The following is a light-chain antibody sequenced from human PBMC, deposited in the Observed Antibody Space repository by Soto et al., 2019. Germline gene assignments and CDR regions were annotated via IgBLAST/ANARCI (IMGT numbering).Light chain of an antibody. CDR1: QDIDTY. CDR2: AAS. Sequence: DIQMTQSPSTVSASVGERVIITCRASQDIDTYLAWYQLKPGQAPNLLIYAASTLQDEVPSRFSGSGSGTDFTLSSSSLPPEDVATYCCQHAKWFPFTFGGGTKVESK. CDR3: QHAKWFPFT. V-gene: IGKV1-12*01. J-gene: IGKJ4*01.